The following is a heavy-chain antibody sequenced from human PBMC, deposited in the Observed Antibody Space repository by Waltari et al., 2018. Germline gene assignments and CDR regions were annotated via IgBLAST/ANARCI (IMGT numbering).Heavy chain of an antibody. D-gene: IGHD6-13*01. CDR3: ARGIAAAGPRGTFDY. CDR2: INPNSGGT. CDR1: GYIFTGYY. J-gene: IGHJ4*02. V-gene: IGHV1-2*06. Sequence: QVQLEQSGAEVKKPGASVKVSCKASGYIFTGYYMHWVRQAPGQGLEWMGRINPNSGGTNYAQKFQGRVTMTRDTSISTAYMELSRLRSDDTAVYYCARGIAAAGPRGTFDYWGQGTLVTVSS.